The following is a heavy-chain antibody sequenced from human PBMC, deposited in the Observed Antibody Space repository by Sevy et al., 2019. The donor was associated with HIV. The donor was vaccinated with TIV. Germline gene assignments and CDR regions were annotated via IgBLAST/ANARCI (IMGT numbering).Heavy chain of an antibody. CDR2: IRNKAKSSTT. Sequence: GGSLRLSCAASGFIFGDLYMDWVRQAPGKGLKWIGRIRNKAKSSTTEYAASVKGRFTITRDDSMNSLYLQMNSLKTGDTARYYCAAVAADRGYFNIWGRGTLVTVSS. D-gene: IGHD6-19*01. V-gene: IGHV3-72*01. CDR3: AAVAADRGYFNI. CDR1: GFIFGDLY. J-gene: IGHJ2*01.